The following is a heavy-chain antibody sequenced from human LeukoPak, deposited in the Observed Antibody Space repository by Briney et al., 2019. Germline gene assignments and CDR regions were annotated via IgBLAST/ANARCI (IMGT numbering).Heavy chain of an antibody. D-gene: IGHD3-3*01. CDR1: GFTFSSYA. J-gene: IGHJ4*02. CDR2: IKQDGSEK. V-gene: IGHV3-7*01. CDR3: ATQDSGVVY. Sequence: PGGSLRLSCAASGFTFSSYAMSWVRQAPGKGLEWVANIKQDGSEKYYVDSVKGRFTISRDNAKNTLYVQMNSLRGEDTAVYYCATQDSGVVYWGQGTLVTVSS.